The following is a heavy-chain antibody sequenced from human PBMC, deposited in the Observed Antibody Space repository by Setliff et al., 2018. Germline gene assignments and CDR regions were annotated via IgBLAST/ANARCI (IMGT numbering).Heavy chain of an antibody. CDR2: INAGNGNT. CDR1: GYIFTYYA. J-gene: IGHJ4*02. CDR3: ARRPYDRSGYFNY. Sequence: ASVKVSCKASGYIFTYYAIHWVRQAPGQRLEWMGWINAGNGNTKYSQKFQGRVTITRDTSASTAYMELSSLTSEDTAVYYCARRPYDRSGYFNYWGQGTPVTVSS. D-gene: IGHD3-22*01. V-gene: IGHV1-3*01.